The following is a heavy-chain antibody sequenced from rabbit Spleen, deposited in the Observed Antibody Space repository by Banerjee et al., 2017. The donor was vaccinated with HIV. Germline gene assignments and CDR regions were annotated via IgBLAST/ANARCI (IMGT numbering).Heavy chain of an antibody. V-gene: IGHV1S40*01. J-gene: IGHJ6*01. D-gene: IGHD1-1*01. CDR2: IYAGIAGNT. CDR3: ARSINSGVYGDL. CDR1: GVSFTSNYY. Sequence: QSLEESGGDLVKPGASLTLTCTASGVSFTSNYYMCWVRQAPGKGLEWIACIYAGIAGNTYYASWAKGRFTISKTSSTTVTLQMTSLTAADTATYFCARSINSGVYGDLWGQGTLVTVS.